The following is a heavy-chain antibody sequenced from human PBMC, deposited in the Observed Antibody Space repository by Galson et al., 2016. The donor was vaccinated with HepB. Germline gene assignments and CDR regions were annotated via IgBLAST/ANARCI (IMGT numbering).Heavy chain of an antibody. CDR2: IYSGGGT. D-gene: IGHD4-23*01. CDR1: GFTVSNNY. J-gene: IGHJ5*02. V-gene: IGHV3-53*01. Sequence: SLRLSCAASGFTVSNNYMSWVRQPPGKGLEWVSLIYSGGGTLYADSVKGRFTISRDNSKNTLYLQMNSLRAEDTAVYYCARDGNVDSPWGPGTLVTVSS. CDR3: ARDGNVDSP.